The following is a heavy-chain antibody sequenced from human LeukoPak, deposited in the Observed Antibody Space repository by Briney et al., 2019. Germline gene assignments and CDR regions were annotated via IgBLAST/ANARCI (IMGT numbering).Heavy chain of an antibody. V-gene: IGHV1-69*01. CDR1: GGTFSSYA. D-gene: IGHD5-18*01. J-gene: IGHJ4*02. CDR2: IIPIFGSA. Sequence: ASVKVSCKASGGTFSSYAISWVRQAPGQGLEWMGGIIPIFGSANYAQKFQGRVTITADESTSTAYMELSSLRSEDTAVYYCARDSYGEGVVDYWGQGTLVTVSS. CDR3: ARDSYGEGVVDY.